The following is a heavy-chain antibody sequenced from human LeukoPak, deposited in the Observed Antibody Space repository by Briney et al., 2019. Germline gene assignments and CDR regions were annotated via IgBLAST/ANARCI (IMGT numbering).Heavy chain of an antibody. J-gene: IGHJ6*03. V-gene: IGHV4-34*01. CDR3: ARGPRYYGSGSSRFLYYYYYYMDV. CDR2: INHSGST. D-gene: IGHD3-10*01. CDR1: GGSFSGYY. Sequence: PSETLSLTCAVYGGSFSGYYWSWIRQPPGKGLEWIGEINHSGSTNYNPSLKSRVTISVDTSKNQFSLKLSSVTAADTAVYYCARGPRYYGSGSSRFLYYYYYYMDVWGKGTPVTVSS.